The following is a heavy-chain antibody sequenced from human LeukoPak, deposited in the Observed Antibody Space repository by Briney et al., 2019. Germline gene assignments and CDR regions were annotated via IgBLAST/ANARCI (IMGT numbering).Heavy chain of an antibody. V-gene: IGHV1-69*05. CDR2: IIPIFGTA. J-gene: IGHJ3*02. Sequence: SVKVSCKASGGTFSSYAISWVRQAPGQGLEWMGGIIPIFGTANYAQKFQGRVTITTDESTSTSYMELSSLRSEDTAVYYCAREGQGAGDIWGQGTMVTVSS. CDR3: AREGQGAGDI. CDR1: GGTFSSYA. D-gene: IGHD3-16*01.